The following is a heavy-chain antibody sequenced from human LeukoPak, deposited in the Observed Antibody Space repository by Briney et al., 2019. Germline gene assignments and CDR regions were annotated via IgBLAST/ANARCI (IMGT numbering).Heavy chain of an antibody. D-gene: IGHD2-2*01. Sequence: SETLSLTCTVSGGSISSYYWSWIRQPAGKGLEWIGRIYTSGSTNYNPSLKSRVTMSVDTSKNQFSLKLSSVTAADTAVYYCAKDSTHSNPRTGSGGMDVWGKGTTVTVSS. CDR2: IYTSGST. J-gene: IGHJ6*03. CDR1: GGSISSYY. CDR3: AKDSTHSNPRTGSGGMDV. V-gene: IGHV4-4*07.